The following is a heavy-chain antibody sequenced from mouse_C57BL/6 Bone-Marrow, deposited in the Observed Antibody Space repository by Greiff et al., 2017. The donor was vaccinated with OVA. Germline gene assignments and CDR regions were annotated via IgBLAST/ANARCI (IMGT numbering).Heavy chain of an antibody. CDR2: IYPGSGST. CDR1: GYTFTSYW. V-gene: IGHV1-55*01. J-gene: IGHJ3*01. CDR3: ARGYSNYSWFAY. D-gene: IGHD2-5*01. Sequence: VQLQQPGAELVKPGASVKMSCKASGYTFTSYWITWVKQRPGQGLEWIGDIYPGSGSTNYNEKFKSKATLTVDTSSSTAYMQLSSLTSEDSAVYYCARGYSNYSWFAYWGQGTLVTVSA.